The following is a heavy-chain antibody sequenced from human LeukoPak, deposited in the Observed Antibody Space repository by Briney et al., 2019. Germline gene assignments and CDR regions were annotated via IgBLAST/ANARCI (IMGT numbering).Heavy chain of an antibody. J-gene: IGHJ4*02. Sequence: ASVKVSCKASGGTFSSYAISWVRQAPGQGLEWMEGIIPIFGTANYAQKFQGRVTITADESTSTAYMELSSLRSEDTAVYYCARGVSPFSETFDYWGQGTLVTVSS. CDR2: IIPIFGTA. V-gene: IGHV1-69*13. CDR1: GGTFSSYA. CDR3: ARGVSPFSETFDY. D-gene: IGHD3-3*01.